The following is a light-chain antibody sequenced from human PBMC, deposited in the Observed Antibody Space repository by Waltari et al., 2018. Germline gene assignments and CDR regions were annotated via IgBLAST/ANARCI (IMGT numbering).Light chain of an antibody. CDR3: QQYHDYPWT. J-gene: IGKJ1*01. CDR1: HGISHY. CDR2: AAS. Sequence: IQMTQSPSSLSASVGDRVTITCRASHGISHYLAWFQQRPGKAPRSLIYAASHLQSGVPSKFRGSGSGTDFTLTITCLQSADFALYFCQQYHDYPWTFGQGTKVEI. V-gene: IGKV1-16*02.